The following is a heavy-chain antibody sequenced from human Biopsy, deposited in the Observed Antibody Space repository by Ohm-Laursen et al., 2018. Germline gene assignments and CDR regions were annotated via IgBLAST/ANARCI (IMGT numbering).Heavy chain of an antibody. CDR2: INHSGRT. J-gene: IGHJ6*02. V-gene: IGHV4-34*01. CDR1: GGSFSGYY. D-gene: IGHD3-22*01. CDR3: VRGVDYYDPYHYYALDV. Sequence: SDTLSLTCSVSGGSFSGYYWSWIRQTPGKGLEWIGEINHSGRTNYNPSLKSRVTISVDTSKNQFSLKVRSVTAADTAVYYCVRGVDYYDPYHYYALDVWGQGTTVTVSS.